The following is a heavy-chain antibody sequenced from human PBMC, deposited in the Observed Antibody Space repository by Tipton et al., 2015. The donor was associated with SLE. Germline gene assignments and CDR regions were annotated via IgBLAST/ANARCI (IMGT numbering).Heavy chain of an antibody. J-gene: IGHJ4*02. CDR3: TKDIVHNFGSGSYQDS. V-gene: IGHV3-9*01. D-gene: IGHD3-10*01. CDR2: ISWDSGRT. CDR1: GFSFDGYA. Sequence: SLRLSCAASGFSFDGYAMHWVRQAPGKGLEWVAGISWDSGRTAYVDSVKGRFSISRDNADNSLYLEMNSLRTEDTAVYYCTKDIVHNFGSGSYQDSWGQGTLVSVSS.